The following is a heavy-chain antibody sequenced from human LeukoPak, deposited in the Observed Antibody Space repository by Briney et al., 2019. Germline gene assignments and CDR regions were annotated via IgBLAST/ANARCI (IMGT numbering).Heavy chain of an antibody. Sequence: GASVKVSCTASGYTFTGYYLHWVRQAPGQGLEWMGWIHPNSGGTNYAQKLQGRVTMTTDTSTSTAYMELRSLRSDDTAVYYCARGRIRWEYQLLSARYYYYMDVWGKGTTVTVSS. CDR2: IHPNSGGT. CDR3: ARGRIRWEYQLLSARYYYYMDV. D-gene: IGHD2-2*01. CDR1: GYTFTGYY. J-gene: IGHJ6*03. V-gene: IGHV1-2*02.